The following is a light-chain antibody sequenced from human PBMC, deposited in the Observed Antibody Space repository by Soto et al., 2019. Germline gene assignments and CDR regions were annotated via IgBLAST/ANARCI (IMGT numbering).Light chain of an antibody. CDR2: EAS. CDR1: QSISRW. CDR3: QQYHTYRT. Sequence: DIQMTQSPATMSASVGDRVTITCRASQSISRWLTWYQQKPGKAPKLLIYEASNLESGVPSRFSGSGSGTEFTLTISTLQPDDSATYYCQQYHTYRTFGQGTKVDIK. V-gene: IGKV1-5*01. J-gene: IGKJ1*01.